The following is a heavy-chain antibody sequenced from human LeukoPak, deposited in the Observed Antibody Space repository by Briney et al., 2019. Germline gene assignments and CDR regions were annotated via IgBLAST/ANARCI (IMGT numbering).Heavy chain of an antibody. V-gene: IGHV3-23*01. CDR3: ANAAIYGDYSWFDA. J-gene: IGHJ5*02. CDR1: GFTFSSYA. Sequence: GGSLRLSCAASGFTFSSYAMSWVRQGPGRGLEWVSTIIGSGDTAYYTDSVKGRFTLSRDNSKNTLYLQMNSLGAEDTAVYYCANAAIYGDYSWFDAWGQGTLVTVSS. CDR2: IIGSGDTA. D-gene: IGHD4-17*01.